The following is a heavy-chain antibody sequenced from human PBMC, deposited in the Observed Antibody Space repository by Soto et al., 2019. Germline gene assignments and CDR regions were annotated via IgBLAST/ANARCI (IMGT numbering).Heavy chain of an antibody. CDR2: INDNGDLT. J-gene: IGHJ4*02. D-gene: IGHD2-2*02. V-gene: IGHV3-23*01. CDR3: AKKYTDY. CDR1: GFTFSNYA. Sequence: QPGGSLRLSCAASGFTFSNYAMSWVRQAPGKGLEWVAAINDNGDLTYHADSVKGRFTISRDNPKNTLYLQMNSLRAEDTAAYYCAKKYTDYWGQGTLVTVSS.